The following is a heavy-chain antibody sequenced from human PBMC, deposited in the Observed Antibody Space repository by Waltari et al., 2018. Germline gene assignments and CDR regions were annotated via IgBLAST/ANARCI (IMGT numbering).Heavy chain of an antibody. Sequence: QVQLQESGPGLVKPSEPLSLTCTVSGGSISSYYWSWIRQPAGKGLEWIGRIYTSGSTNYNPSLKSRVTMSVDTSKNQFSLKLSSVTAADTAVYYCARDRRGCSSTSCYARFDPWGQGTLVTVSS. CDR2: IYTSGST. CDR1: GGSISSYY. D-gene: IGHD2-2*01. J-gene: IGHJ5*02. V-gene: IGHV4-4*07. CDR3: ARDRRGCSSTSCYARFDP.